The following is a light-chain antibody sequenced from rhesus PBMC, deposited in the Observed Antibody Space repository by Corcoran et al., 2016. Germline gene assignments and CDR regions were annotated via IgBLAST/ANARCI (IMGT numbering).Light chain of an antibody. CDR1: KSISRW. J-gene: IGKJ3*01. CDR2: KAS. Sequence: GDTVTITCWASKSISRWLAWYRQNPGKAAKPLIYKASSVESGVPSRFSGSGAGTDFTLTISSLQSEDFATYYCQQYSSSPFTCGPGTKLDIK. CDR3: QQYSSSPFT. V-gene: IGKV1-22*01.